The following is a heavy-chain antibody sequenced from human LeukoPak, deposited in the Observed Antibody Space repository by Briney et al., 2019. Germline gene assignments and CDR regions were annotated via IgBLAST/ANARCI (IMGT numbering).Heavy chain of an antibody. CDR2: INPNSGGT. D-gene: IGHD3-16*01. Sequence: EWMGWINPNSGGTNYAQKFQGRVTMTRDTSISTAYMELSRLRSDDTAVYYCAREGGHVFDYWGQGTLVTVSS. J-gene: IGHJ4*02. CDR3: AREGGHVFDY. V-gene: IGHV1-2*02.